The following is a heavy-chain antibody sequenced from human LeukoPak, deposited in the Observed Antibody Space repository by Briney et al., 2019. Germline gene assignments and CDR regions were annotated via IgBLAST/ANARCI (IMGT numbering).Heavy chain of an antibody. CDR3: ASDLAGSPDAFDI. J-gene: IGHJ3*02. CDR1: GGTFSSYA. Sequence: AASVKVSCKASGGTFSSYAISWVRQAPGQGLEWMGGIIPIFGTANYAQKFQGRVTITADESTSTAYMELSSLRSEDTAVYYCASDLAGSPDAFDIWGQGTMVTVSS. D-gene: IGHD1-26*01. CDR2: IIPIFGTA. V-gene: IGHV1-69*13.